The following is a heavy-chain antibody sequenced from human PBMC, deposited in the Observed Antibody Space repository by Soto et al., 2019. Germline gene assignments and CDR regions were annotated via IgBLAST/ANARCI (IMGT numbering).Heavy chain of an antibody. V-gene: IGHV4-30-4*01. CDR3: ARDSISSAAFDY. D-gene: IGHD3-16*02. CDR1: GGSISSGDYY. J-gene: IGHJ4*02. Sequence: SETLSLTCTVSGGSISSGDYYWSWIRQPPGKGLEWIGYIYYSGSTYYNPSLKSRVTISVDTSKNQFSLKLSSVTAADTAVYYCARDSISSAAFDYWGQGTLVTVSS. CDR2: IYYSGST.